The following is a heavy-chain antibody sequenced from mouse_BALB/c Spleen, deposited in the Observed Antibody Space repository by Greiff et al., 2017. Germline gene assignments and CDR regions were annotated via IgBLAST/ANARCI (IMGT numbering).Heavy chain of an antibody. CDR2: IWAGGST. CDR3: ARGDYDDGYYAMDY. Sequence: VQLQQSGPGLVAPSQSLSITCTVSGFSLTSYGVHWVRQPPGKGLEWLGVIWAGGSTNYNSALMSRLSISKDNSKSQVFLKMNSLQTDDTAMYYCARGDYDDGYYAMDYWGQGTSVTVSS. J-gene: IGHJ4*01. CDR1: GFSLTSYG. V-gene: IGHV2-9*02. D-gene: IGHD2-4*01.